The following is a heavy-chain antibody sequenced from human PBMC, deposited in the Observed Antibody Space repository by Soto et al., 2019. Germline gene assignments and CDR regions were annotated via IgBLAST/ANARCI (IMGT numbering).Heavy chain of an antibody. CDR3: ARMYSSGFKEYIDY. Sequence: SETLSLTCTVSGGSISSSSYYWGWIRQPPGKGLEWIGSIYYSGSTYYNPSLKNRVTISVDTSKNQFSLKLSSVTAADSAVYYCARMYSSGFKEYIDYWGQGTLVTVSS. CDR1: GGSISSSSYY. V-gene: IGHV4-39*01. D-gene: IGHD6-19*01. J-gene: IGHJ4*02. CDR2: IYYSGST.